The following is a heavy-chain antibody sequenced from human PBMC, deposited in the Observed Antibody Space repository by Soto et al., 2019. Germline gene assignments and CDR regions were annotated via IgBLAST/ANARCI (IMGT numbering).Heavy chain of an antibody. CDR2: INHSGST. V-gene: IGHV4-34*01. CDR1: GGSFSGYY. Sequence: PSETLSLTCAVYGGSFSGYYWSWIRQPPGKGLEWIGEINHSGSTNYNPSLKSRVTISVDTSKNQFSLKLRSVTAADTAVYYCARDRRLITMIRGISLWFDPWGQGTLVTV. CDR3: ARDRRLITMIRGISLWFDP. J-gene: IGHJ5*02. D-gene: IGHD3-10*01.